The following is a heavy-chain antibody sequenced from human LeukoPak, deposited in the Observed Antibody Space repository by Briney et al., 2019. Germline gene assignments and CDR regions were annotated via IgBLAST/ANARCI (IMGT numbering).Heavy chain of an antibody. V-gene: IGHV1-2*02. CDR1: GYTFTGYY. CDR2: INPNSGGT. D-gene: IGHD3-10*01. J-gene: IGHJ4*02. Sequence: ASVKVSCKASGYTFTGYYMHWVRQAPGQGLEWMGRINPNSGGTNYAQKFQGRVTMTRDTSISTAYMELSRLRSDDTAVYYCASAVGTYYYGSGSYYSDYWGQGTLVTVSS. CDR3: ASAVGTYYYGSGSYYSDY.